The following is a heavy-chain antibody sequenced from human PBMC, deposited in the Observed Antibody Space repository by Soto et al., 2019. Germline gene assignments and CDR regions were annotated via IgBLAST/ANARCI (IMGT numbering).Heavy chain of an antibody. V-gene: IGHV1-69*12. J-gene: IGHJ3*02. CDR1: GGTFSSYA. CDR2: IIPIFGTA. Sequence: QVQLVQSGAEVKKPGSSVKVSCKASGGTFSSYAISWVRQAPGQGLEWMGGIIPIFGTANYAQKFQGRVTITADESTSTAYMELRSLRSEDTAVYYCAAPQQLGRYDAFDIWDQGTMVTVSS. CDR3: AAPQQLGRYDAFDI. D-gene: IGHD6-13*01.